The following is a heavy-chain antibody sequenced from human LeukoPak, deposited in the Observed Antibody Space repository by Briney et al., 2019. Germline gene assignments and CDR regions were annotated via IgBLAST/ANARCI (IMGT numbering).Heavy chain of an antibody. Sequence: GGSLRLSCAASGFSFSFYWMHWVRQAPGKGPVWVSRIKTDGSIADYADSVKGRFTISRDNAKDSLDLQMNNLRAEDTAVYYCAALIIGRPFDYWGQGTLVIVSS. CDR2: IKTDGSIA. D-gene: IGHD1-26*01. V-gene: IGHV3-74*01. CDR1: GFSFSFYW. J-gene: IGHJ4*02. CDR3: AALIIGRPFDY.